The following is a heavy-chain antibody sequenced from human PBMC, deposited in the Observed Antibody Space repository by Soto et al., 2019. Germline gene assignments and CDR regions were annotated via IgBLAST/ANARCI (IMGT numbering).Heavy chain of an antibody. CDR2: IGTAGDT. V-gene: IGHV3-13*01. Sequence: GGSLRLSCAASGFTFSSYDMHWVRQATGKGLEWVSAIGTAGDTYYPGSVKGRFTISRENAKNSLYLQMNSLRAEDTAVYYCARDRRARSSSSWYTVYYYGMDVWGQGTTVTVSS. CDR1: GFTFSSYD. D-gene: IGHD6-13*01. J-gene: IGHJ6*02. CDR3: ARDRRARSSSSWYTVYYYGMDV.